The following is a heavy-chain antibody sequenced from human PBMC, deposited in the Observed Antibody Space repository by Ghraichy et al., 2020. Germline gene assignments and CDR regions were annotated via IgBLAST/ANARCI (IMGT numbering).Heavy chain of an antibody. V-gene: IGHV3-23*01. CDR3: ANQPRADYYYYYGMDV. CDR1: GFSFSSYA. Sequence: GGSLRLSCAASGFSFSSYARSWVRQAPGKGLEWVSAISGSGGSTYYADSVKGRFTISRDNSKNTLYLQMNSLRAEDTAVYYCANQPRADYYYYYGMDVWGQGTTVPVSS. J-gene: IGHJ6*02. D-gene: IGHD1-14*01. CDR2: ISGSGGST.